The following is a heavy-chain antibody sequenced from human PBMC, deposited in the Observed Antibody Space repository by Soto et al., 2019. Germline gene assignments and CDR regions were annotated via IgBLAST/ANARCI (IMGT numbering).Heavy chain of an antibody. V-gene: IGHV1-8*01. CDR1: GYTFISYD. J-gene: IGHJ4*01. D-gene: IGHD5-18*01. CDR3: PRAKSYGYAAY. Sequence: QVQLVQSGAEVKKPGASVKVSCKASGYTFISYDINWVRQATGRGLEWMGWMNPNSGNTGYAQKFKGRVTRTRTTARSTDYVKLSNPSSEDTVVYYCPRAKSYGYAAYLGRGGLVPFSS. CDR2: MNPNSGNT.